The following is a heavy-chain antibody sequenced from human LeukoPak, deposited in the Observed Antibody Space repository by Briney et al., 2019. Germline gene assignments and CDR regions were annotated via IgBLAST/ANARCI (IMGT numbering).Heavy chain of an antibody. CDR1: GYTFTSYY. V-gene: IGHV1-46*01. CDR3: AGGTTNTKGAFDM. D-gene: IGHD2-8*01. J-gene: IGHJ3*02. Sequence: GASVKVSCKASGYTFTSYYMYWVRQAPGQGLEWMGTINPSSGRTSNAQKFQGRVTMTRDTSTRTVYMELSSLTSEDTAVYYCAGGTTNTKGAFDMWGQGTMVTVSS. CDR2: INPSSGRT.